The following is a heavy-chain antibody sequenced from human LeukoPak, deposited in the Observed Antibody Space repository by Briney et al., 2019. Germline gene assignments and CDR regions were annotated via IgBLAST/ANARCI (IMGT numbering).Heavy chain of an antibody. Sequence: PSETLSLTCTVYGGSFSGYYWSWIRQPPGKGLEWIGEINHSGSTNYNPSLKSRVTISVDTSKNQFSLKLSSVTAADTAVYYCARLGSRGWYWWGQGTLVTVSS. J-gene: IGHJ4*02. D-gene: IGHD6-19*01. CDR2: INHSGST. CDR1: GGSFSGYY. V-gene: IGHV4-34*01. CDR3: ARLGSRGWYW.